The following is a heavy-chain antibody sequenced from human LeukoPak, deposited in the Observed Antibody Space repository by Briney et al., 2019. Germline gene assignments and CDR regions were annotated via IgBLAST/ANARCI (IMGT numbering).Heavy chain of an antibody. CDR1: GYSFTSYW. J-gene: IGHJ4*02. V-gene: IGHV5-51*01. CDR3: ARTQGLLWFGELSRGYFDY. CDR2: IYPGDSNT. Sequence: GESLKISCKGSGYSFTSYWIAWVRQMPGKGLEWMGIIYPGDSNTRYSPSFQGQVTISADKSISTAYLQWSSLKASDTAMYYCARTQGLLWFGELSRGYFDYWGQGTLVTVSS. D-gene: IGHD3-10*01.